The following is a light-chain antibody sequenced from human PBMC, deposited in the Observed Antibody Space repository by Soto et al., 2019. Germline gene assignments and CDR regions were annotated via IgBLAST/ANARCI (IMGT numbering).Light chain of an antibody. Sequence: EIVMTQSPATLSVSPGERATLSCRPSQSVNSKFAWYQQNPGQAPRLLIYGASTRATGFPARFSGSGSGTEFILTISSLQSEDFAVYFCQQYEHLKTFGQGTKVDIK. CDR2: GAS. CDR1: QSVNSK. CDR3: QQYEHLKT. V-gene: IGKV3-15*01. J-gene: IGKJ1*01.